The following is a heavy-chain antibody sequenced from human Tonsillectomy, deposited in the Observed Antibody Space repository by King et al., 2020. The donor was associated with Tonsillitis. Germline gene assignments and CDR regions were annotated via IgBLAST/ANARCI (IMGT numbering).Heavy chain of an antibody. CDR2: INCKSGCT. Sequence: QLVHSWSEVKIPGSSVKVSCNASQYTFSDYHIHWVRQAPGQGLEWMGWINCKSGCTEIAPKYRGRVTLTRDTSITTAYLELTSLRSDDMAVYFCTRDSTPLSGSYFDVWGRGTLVSVSS. CDR3: TRDSTPLSGSYFDV. J-gene: IGHJ2*01. CDR1: QYTFSDYH. V-gene: IGHV1-2*02. D-gene: IGHD3-10*01.